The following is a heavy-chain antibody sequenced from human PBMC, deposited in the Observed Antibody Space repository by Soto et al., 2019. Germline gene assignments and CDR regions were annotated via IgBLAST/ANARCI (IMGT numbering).Heavy chain of an antibody. CDR3: AKGIAAAVHGWFDP. CDR2: TYYRSKWYN. D-gene: IGHD6-13*01. J-gene: IGHJ5*02. CDR1: GDSVSSNSAA. Sequence: SQTLSLTCAISGDSVSSNSAAWNWIRQSPSRGLEWLGRTYYRSKWYNDYAVSVKSRITINPDTSKNQFSLQLNSVTPEDTAVYYCAKGIAAAVHGWFDPRGQGTLVTVSS. V-gene: IGHV6-1*01.